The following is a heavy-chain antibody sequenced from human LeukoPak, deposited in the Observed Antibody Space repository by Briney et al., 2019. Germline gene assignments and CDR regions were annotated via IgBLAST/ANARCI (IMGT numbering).Heavy chain of an antibody. CDR1: GGTFSSYA. CDR3: ARVGCSGGSCYSNWFDP. CDR2: IIPIFGTA. J-gene: IGHJ5*02. D-gene: IGHD2-15*01. Sequence: SVKVSCEASGGTFSSYAISWVRQAPGQGLEWMGGIIPIFGTANYAQKFQGRVTITADESTSTAYMELSSLRSEDTAVYYCARVGCSGGSCYSNWFDPWGQGTLVTVSS. V-gene: IGHV1-69*01.